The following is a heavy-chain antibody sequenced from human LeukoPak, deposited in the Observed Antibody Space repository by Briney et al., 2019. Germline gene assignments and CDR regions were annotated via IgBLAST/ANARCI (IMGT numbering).Heavy chain of an antibody. V-gene: IGHV4-39*01. Sequence: SETLSLTCTVSGDSINSNSFYWGWIRQPPGKGLEWIGSIYYSGSTYYNPSLKSRVTISVDTSKNQFSLKLSSVTAADTAVYYCARHGHYDSSGYYHWGYYFDYWGQGTLVTVSS. D-gene: IGHD3-22*01. CDR3: ARHGHYDSSGYYHWGYYFDY. CDR1: GDSINSNSFY. J-gene: IGHJ4*02. CDR2: IYYSGST.